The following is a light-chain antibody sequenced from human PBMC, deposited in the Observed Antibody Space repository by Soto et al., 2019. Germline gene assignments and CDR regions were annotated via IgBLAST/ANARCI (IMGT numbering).Light chain of an antibody. CDR1: QSISSS. Sequence: DIQMTQSPSSLSASVGDRVTITCRASQSISSSLNWHQQKPGKAPKLLIYATSNLQSGVPSRFSGSGSGTDFTLTSSSLQPEDFATYYCQQSYSTPRTFGQGTKLEIK. CDR3: QQSYSTPRT. V-gene: IGKV1-39*01. CDR2: ATS. J-gene: IGKJ2*01.